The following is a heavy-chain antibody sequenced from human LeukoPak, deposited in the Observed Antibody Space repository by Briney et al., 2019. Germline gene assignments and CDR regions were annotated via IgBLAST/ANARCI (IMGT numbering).Heavy chain of an antibody. Sequence: QSGGSLRLSCAASGFTFSSYAMSWVRQAPGKGLNWVTGITGNGGSAYYADSVKGRFTISRGNSKNTLYLQMNSLRAEDTAVYYCARRDFSDRSGYATLFDYWGQGTLVTVSS. CDR1: GFTFSSYA. CDR2: ITGNGGSA. V-gene: IGHV3-23*01. J-gene: IGHJ4*02. CDR3: ARRDFSDRSGYATLFDY. D-gene: IGHD3-22*01.